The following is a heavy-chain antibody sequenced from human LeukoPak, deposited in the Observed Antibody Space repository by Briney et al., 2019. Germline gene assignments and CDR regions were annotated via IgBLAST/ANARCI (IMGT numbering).Heavy chain of an antibody. Sequence: GGSLRLSCAASGFTFSTYNMHWVRQAPGKGLEWVAVISYDGSNKYYADSVKGRFTISRDDSKNTLYLEMNSLNAEDTAVHYCAKDRAGSWAIDYRGQGTLVTVSS. CDR1: GFTFSTYN. D-gene: IGHD6-13*01. CDR2: ISYDGSNK. V-gene: IGHV3-30*18. CDR3: AKDRAGSWAIDY. J-gene: IGHJ4*02.